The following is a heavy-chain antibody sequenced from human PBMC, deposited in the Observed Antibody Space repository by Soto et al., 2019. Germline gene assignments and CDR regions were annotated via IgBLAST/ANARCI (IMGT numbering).Heavy chain of an antibody. CDR3: ARDLTGYFKLDP. V-gene: IGHV4-31*03. J-gene: IGHJ5*02. CDR1: GGSISSDTYY. D-gene: IGHD3-9*01. Sequence: QVQLQESGPGLVKPSQTLSLTCTVSGGSISSDTYYWSWIRQLPGKGLEWIGYIYYSGSAFYNPSLKSRVTLSVDTSKSQFSLKLSSVTAADTAVYYCARDLTGYFKLDPWGQGTLVTVSS. CDR2: IYYSGSA.